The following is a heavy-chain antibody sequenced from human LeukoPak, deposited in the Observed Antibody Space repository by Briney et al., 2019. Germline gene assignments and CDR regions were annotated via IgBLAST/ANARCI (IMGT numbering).Heavy chain of an antibody. D-gene: IGHD6-6*01. V-gene: IGHV3-30*04. J-gene: IGHJ4*02. CDR3: ARDQTLYSRSSEFDY. Sequence: RRGSLRLSCAASGFSFSTHALYWVCPAPGKGLERVADILFDGSYKYYAHTAKGRFTLSRDTTKNTLHLQMNSLRAEDTAVYYCARDQTLYSRSSEFDYWGQGTLVTVSS. CDR2: ILFDGSYK. CDR1: GFSFSTHA.